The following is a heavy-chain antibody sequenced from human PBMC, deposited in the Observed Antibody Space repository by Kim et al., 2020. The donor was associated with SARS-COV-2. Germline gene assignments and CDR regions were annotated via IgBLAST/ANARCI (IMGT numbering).Heavy chain of an antibody. J-gene: IGHJ4*02. CDR2: ISSDGSNT. Sequence: GGSLRLSCAASGFTFSSYYMHWVRQAPEKGLVWVSRISSDGSNTVYADSVKGRFTISRDNAKNMLYLQMNSLRAEDTAVYYCLRGCGGDCFGWGRGALVTVSS. D-gene: IGHD2-21*01. CDR1: GFTFSSYY. V-gene: IGHV3-74*01. CDR3: LRGCGGDCFG.